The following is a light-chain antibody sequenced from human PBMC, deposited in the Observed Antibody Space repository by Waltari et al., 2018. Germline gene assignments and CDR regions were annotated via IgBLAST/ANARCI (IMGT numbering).Light chain of an antibody. CDR1: ALPKKY. V-gene: IGLV3-10*01. CDR3: FSTDTSGDHRV. CDR2: EDF. Sequence: SYELTQPPSVSVSPGQTARITCSGDALPKKYAYWYQQKSGQAPVLVIYEDFKRPSGIPGRFCGSSSGTMATLTISGAQVEDEADYYCFSTDTSGDHRVFGGGTKLTVL. J-gene: IGLJ3*02.